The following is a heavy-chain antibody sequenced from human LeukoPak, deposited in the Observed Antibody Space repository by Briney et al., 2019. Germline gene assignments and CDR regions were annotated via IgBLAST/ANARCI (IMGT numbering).Heavy chain of an antibody. CDR3: ASHCSSTSCYGSGAFDI. V-gene: IGHV3-21*01. D-gene: IGHD2-2*01. CDR1: GFTFSSYS. Sequence: PGGSLRLSCAASGFTFSSYSMNWVRQAPGKGLEWVSSISSSSSYIYYADSVKGRFTISRDNAKNSLYLQMNSLRAEDTAVYYCASHCSSTSCYGSGAFDIWGQGTMVTVSS. J-gene: IGHJ3*02. CDR2: ISSSSSYI.